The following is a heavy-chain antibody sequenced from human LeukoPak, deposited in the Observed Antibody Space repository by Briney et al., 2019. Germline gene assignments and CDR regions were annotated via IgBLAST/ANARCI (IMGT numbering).Heavy chain of an antibody. CDR1: GYSFTSYW. Sequence: GESLKISCKGSGYSFTSYWIGWVRQMPGKGLEWMGIIYPGDSDTRYSPSFQGQVTISADKSISTAYLQWSSLKASDTAIYYCARQVGNAYYAAYFDYWGQGTLVTVSS. CDR2: IYPGDSDT. J-gene: IGHJ4*02. CDR3: ARQVGNAYYAAYFDY. D-gene: IGHD3-16*01. V-gene: IGHV5-51*01.